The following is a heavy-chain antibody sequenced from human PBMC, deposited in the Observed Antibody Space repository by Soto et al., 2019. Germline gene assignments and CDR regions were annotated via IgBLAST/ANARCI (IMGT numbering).Heavy chain of an antibody. CDR3: AGEGDSSRPSGRDDAFDI. Sequence: QVQLQESGPGLVKPSQTLSLTCTVSGGSISSGGCCWSWIRQHAGKGLECMGYIYYGGSTYNTPYPVSRVTISADASKNQFSLKLSSGTGADTAVYYYAGEGDSSRPSGRDDAFDIWGRGTMVTVSS. CDR1: GGSISSGGCC. V-gene: IGHV4-31*03. J-gene: IGHJ3*02. D-gene: IGHD6-13*01. CDR2: IYYGGST.